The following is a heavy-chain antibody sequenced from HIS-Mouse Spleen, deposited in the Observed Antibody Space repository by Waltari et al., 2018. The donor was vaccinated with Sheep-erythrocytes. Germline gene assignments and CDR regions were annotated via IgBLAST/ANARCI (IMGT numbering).Heavy chain of an antibody. CDR1: GYSISSGYY. CDR3: ASQPNWGYWYFDL. Sequence: QVQLQESGPGLVKPSETLSLTCTVSGYSISSGYYWGWIRQPPGKGLEWIGSINHSGRTSTNPSLKSRVTISVDTSKNQFSLKLSSVTAADTAVYYCASQPNWGYWYFDLWGRGTLVTVSS. J-gene: IGHJ2*01. D-gene: IGHD7-27*01. CDR2: INHSGRT. V-gene: IGHV4-38-2*02.